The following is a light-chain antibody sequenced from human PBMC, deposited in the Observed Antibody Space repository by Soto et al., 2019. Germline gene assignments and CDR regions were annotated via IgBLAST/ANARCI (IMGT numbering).Light chain of an antibody. CDR1: QSISSW. J-gene: IGKJ2*01. V-gene: IGKV1-5*03. CDR2: KAS. Sequence: DIQMTQFPSTLSASVGDRVTITCRASQSISSWLAWYQQKPGKAPKLLIYKASSLESGVPSTFSGSGSGTEFHLTISGLQPDYFATYYCQHYDTYPYTFGQGPKLEIK. CDR3: QHYDTYPYT.